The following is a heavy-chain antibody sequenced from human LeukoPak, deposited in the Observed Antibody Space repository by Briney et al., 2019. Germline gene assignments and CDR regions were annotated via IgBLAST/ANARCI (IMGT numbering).Heavy chain of an antibody. D-gene: IGHD2-2*01. CDR3: ARVPIVVVPAANPKGAYYYGMDV. V-gene: IGHV1-69*04. J-gene: IGHJ6*02. CDR1: GGTFGSYA. CDR2: IIPILGIA. Sequence: SVKVSCKASGGTFGSYAISWVRQAPGQGLEWMGRIIPILGIANYAQKFQGRVTITADKSTSTAYMELSSLRSEDTAVYYCARVPIVVVPAANPKGAYYYGMDVWGQGTTVTVSS.